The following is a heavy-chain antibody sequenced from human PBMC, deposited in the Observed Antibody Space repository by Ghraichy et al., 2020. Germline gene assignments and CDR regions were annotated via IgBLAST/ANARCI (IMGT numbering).Heavy chain of an antibody. CDR3: ARDRYYNFWSGFSPYGFDP. V-gene: IGHV4-59*01. D-gene: IGHD3-3*01. CDR1: GGSISSYY. J-gene: IGHJ5*02. Sequence: SETLSLTCTVSGGSISSYYWSWIRQPPGKGLEWIGYIYYSGSTNYNPSLKSRVTISVDTSKNQFSLKLSSVTAADTAVYYCARDRYYNFWSGFSPYGFDPWGQGTLVTVSS. CDR2: IYYSGST.